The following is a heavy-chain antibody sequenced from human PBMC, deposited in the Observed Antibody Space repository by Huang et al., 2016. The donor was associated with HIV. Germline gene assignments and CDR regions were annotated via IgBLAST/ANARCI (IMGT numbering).Heavy chain of an antibody. CDR2: IRLSGGGT. Sequence: EVQLLESGGGLVQPGGSLRLSCAASGFTFNNYAMSWVRQAPGKGREWVSGIRLSGGGTYYADSVKGRFTISRDNSNNTLYLQMNSLRAEDTAVYYCAKGYKNPLDIWGQGTMVAVSS. D-gene: IGHD1-20*01. CDR3: AKGYKNPLDI. CDR1: GFTFNNYA. V-gene: IGHV3-23*01. J-gene: IGHJ3*02.